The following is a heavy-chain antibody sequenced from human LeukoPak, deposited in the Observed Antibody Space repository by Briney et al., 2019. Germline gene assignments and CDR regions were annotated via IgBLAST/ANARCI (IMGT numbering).Heavy chain of an antibody. D-gene: IGHD1-26*01. CDR2: ISYDESNK. V-gene: IGHV3-30*03. CDR1: GFTFSTYG. J-gene: IGHJ4*02. Sequence: GGSLRLSCAASGFTFSTYGMHWVRQAPGKGLEWVAVISYDESNKYYADSVKGRFTISRDNSKNALYLQMNGLRADDTAMYYCARGSYNPFDYWGQGTLVTVSS. CDR3: ARGSYNPFDY.